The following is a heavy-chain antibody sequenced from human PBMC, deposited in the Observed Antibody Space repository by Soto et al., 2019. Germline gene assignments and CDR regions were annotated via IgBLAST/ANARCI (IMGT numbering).Heavy chain of an antibody. V-gene: IGHV4-34*01. D-gene: IGHD3-10*01. CDR1: GGSFSGYY. CDR2: INHSGST. J-gene: IGHJ4*02. CDR3: ASFGSGIPLNY. Sequence: SETLSLTCAVYGGSFSGYYWSWIRQPPGKGLEWIGEINHSGSTNYNPSLKSRVTISVDTSKNQFSLKLSSVTAADTAVYYCASFGSGIPLNYWGQGTLVTVSS.